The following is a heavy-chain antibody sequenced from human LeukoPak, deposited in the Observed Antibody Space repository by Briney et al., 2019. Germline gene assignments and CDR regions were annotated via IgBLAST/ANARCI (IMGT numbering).Heavy chain of an antibody. D-gene: IGHD6-13*01. CDR3: ARVNSSRWFFQH. CDR1: GGSFSDYY. J-gene: IGHJ1*01. Sequence: SETLSLTCAVSGGSFSDYYWSWIRQPPGKGLKWIGEINHSGSTNYNPSLKSRVTISVDTSKNQFSLKLSSVTAADTAVYYCARVNSSRWFFQHWGEGTLVTVSS. V-gene: IGHV4-34*01. CDR2: INHSGST.